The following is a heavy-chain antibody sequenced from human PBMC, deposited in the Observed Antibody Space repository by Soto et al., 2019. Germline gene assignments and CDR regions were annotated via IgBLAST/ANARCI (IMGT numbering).Heavy chain of an antibody. J-gene: IGHJ6*01. D-gene: IGHD3-3*01. CDR1: GFTFSTYG. CDR2: TSYDGSNK. CDR3: AKQAAKYDFWSSYYTVENYYHGMDV. Sequence: QAQVVESGGGVVQPGGSLRLSCAGSGFTFSTYGVHWVRQAPGKGLEWVAVTSYDGSNKYYADSVKGRFTVTRDNSKNAVYLEMNSLRPEDTAEYSCAKQAAKYDFWSSYYTVENYYHGMDVWGQGTRDTVSS. V-gene: IGHV3-30*18.